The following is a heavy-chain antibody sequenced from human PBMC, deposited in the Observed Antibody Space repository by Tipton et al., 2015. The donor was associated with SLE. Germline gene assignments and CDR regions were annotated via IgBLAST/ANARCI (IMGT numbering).Heavy chain of an antibody. J-gene: IGHJ4*02. D-gene: IGHD6-6*01. CDR1: GHTFNTYW. CDR3: VRHGVHSRSSVVDY. Sequence: QLVQSGAEVKKPGESLKISCRDSGHTFNTYWIGWVRQMPGKGLEWIGIIYPDDSDTRYSPSFEGQVTMSVDKSIKTAYLRWSSLKASDSATYYCVRHGVHSRSSVVDYWGQRTLVTVSS. CDR2: IYPDDSDT. V-gene: IGHV5-51*01.